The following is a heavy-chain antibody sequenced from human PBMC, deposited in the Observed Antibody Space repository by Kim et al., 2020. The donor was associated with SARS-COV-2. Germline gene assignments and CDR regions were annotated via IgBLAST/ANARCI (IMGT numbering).Heavy chain of an antibody. Sequence: SETLSLTCTVSGGSISSSSYYWGWIRQPPGKGLEWIGSIYYSGSTYYNPSLKSRVTISVDTSKNQFSLKLSSVTAADTAVYYCARTHGSAHNSGEFVYYFDYWGQGTLVTVSS. CDR1: GGSISSSSYY. V-gene: IGHV4-39*07. J-gene: IGHJ4*02. CDR3: ARTHGSAHNSGEFVYYFDY. CDR2: IYYSGST. D-gene: IGHD3-10*01.